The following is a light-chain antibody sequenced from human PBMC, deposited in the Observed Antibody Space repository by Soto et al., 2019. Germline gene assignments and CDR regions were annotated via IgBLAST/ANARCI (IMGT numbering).Light chain of an antibody. CDR1: QDIKYY. CDR3: LQHNSYPLT. V-gene: IGKV1-17*03. CDR2: SAS. J-gene: IGKJ4*01. Sequence: DIQMTQSPSAMSASVGDRVTINCRASQDIKYYLAWFQQKPGKVPKRLIYSASSLQSGVPSRFSGSGYGTKFTLTISGLQPEDSATYYCLQHNSYPLTFGGGTKVEIK.